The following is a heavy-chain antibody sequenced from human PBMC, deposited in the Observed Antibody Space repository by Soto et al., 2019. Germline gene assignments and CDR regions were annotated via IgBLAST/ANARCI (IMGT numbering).Heavy chain of an antibody. CDR3: ARGAAAGTYWFDP. D-gene: IGHD6-13*01. CDR1: GGTFSSYA. J-gene: IGHJ5*02. CDR2: IIPIFGTA. V-gene: IGHV1-69*13. Sequence: ASVKVSCKASGGTFSSYAISWVRQAPGQGLEWMGGIIPIFGTANYAQKFQGRVTITADESTSTAYMELSSLRSEDTAVYYCARGAAAGTYWFDPWGQGTLVTVSS.